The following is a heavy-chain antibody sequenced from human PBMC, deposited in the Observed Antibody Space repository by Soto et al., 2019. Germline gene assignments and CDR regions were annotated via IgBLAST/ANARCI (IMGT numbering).Heavy chain of an antibody. CDR3: AKGKSTGDIDWFDH. CDR1: GVTLQNYA. D-gene: IGHD3-10*01. CDR2: LIGGHYGT. J-gene: IGHJ5*02. Sequence: PXGSRRLSCTAAGVTLQNYAMAWVRQAPGKGLEWVSTLIGGHYGTAYSYSVKGRFTVSRDNSKNCLYLQMNSLGVEDTAMYFCAKGKSTGDIDWFDHRGQGSLVTVSS. V-gene: IGHV3-23*01.